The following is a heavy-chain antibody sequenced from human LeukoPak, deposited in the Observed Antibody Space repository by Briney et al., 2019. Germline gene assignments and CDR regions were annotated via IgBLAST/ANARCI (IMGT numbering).Heavy chain of an antibody. Sequence: PSETLSLTCTVSGGSISSSSYYWSWIRQPPGKGLEWIGYIYYSGSTNYNPSLKSRVTISVDTSKNQFSLKLSSVTAADTAVYYCARDRMGGPRFDPWGQGTLVTVSS. J-gene: IGHJ5*02. V-gene: IGHV4-61*01. CDR2: IYYSGST. CDR1: GGSISSSSYY. D-gene: IGHD1-26*01. CDR3: ARDRMGGPRFDP.